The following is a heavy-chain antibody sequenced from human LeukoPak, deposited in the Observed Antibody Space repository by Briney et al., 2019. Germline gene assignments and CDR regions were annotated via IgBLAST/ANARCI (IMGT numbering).Heavy chain of an antibody. CDR1: GGTFSTHA. V-gene: IGHV1-69*05. CDR3: ARDGVPAAPYYYYYYMDV. D-gene: IGHD2-2*01. Sequence: SVKVSCKSSGGTFSTHAIIWVRQAPGQGLEWMGGILPISGKPNYAQKFQDRVTISTDESTSTAYMELSSLRSEDTAVYYCARDGVPAAPYYYYYYMDVWGKGTTVTVSS. J-gene: IGHJ6*03. CDR2: ILPISGKP.